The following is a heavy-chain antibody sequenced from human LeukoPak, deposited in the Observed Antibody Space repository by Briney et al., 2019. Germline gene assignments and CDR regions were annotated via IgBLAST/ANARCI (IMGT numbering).Heavy chain of an antibody. J-gene: IGHJ3*02. CDR3: ARTVFYYDFWSGTLGFDI. Sequence: PSETLSLTCTVSGYSISSGYYWGWIRQPPGKGLEWIGSIYYSGSTYYNPSLKSRVTISVDTSKNQFSLKLSSVTAADTVVYYCARTVFYYDFWSGTLGFDIWGQGTMVTVSS. CDR1: GYSISSGYY. CDR2: IYYSGST. D-gene: IGHD3-3*01. V-gene: IGHV4-38-2*02.